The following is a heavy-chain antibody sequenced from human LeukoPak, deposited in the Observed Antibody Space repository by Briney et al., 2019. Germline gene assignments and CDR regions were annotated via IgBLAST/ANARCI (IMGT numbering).Heavy chain of an antibody. V-gene: IGHV3-30-3*01. CDR1: GFTFSSYA. D-gene: IGHD4-17*01. CDR3: AKDGDLYGHADY. CDR2: ISYDGSNK. J-gene: IGHJ4*02. Sequence: PGGSLRLSCAASGFTFSSYAMHWVRQAPGKGLEWVASISYDGSNKYYADSLKGRFTISRDISKKTLYLQMNSLRAEDSAVYYCAKDGDLYGHADYWGQGTLVTVSS.